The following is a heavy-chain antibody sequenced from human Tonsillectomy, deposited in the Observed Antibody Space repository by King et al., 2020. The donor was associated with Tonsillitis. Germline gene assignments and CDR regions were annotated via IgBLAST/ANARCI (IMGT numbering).Heavy chain of an antibody. J-gene: IGHJ4*02. Sequence: QLQESGSGLVKPSQTLSLTCAVSGGSISSGGYSWSWIRQPPGKGLEWIGFIYDSGSTSHNPSLKSRVTISVDRSKNQFSPKLSFVTAADTAVYYCARSAKWFGVDYWGQGTLVTVSS. CDR3: ARSAKWFGVDY. CDR2: IYDSGST. V-gene: IGHV4-30-2*01. D-gene: IGHD3-10*01. CDR1: GGSISSGGYS.